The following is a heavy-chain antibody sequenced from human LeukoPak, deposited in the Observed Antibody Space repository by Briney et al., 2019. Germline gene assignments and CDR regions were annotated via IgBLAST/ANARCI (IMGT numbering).Heavy chain of an antibody. D-gene: IGHD4/OR15-4a*01. CDR1: GGTFSRYP. J-gene: IGHJ1*01. CDR2: ITPMFGTA. Sequence: GASVKVSCKASGGTFSRYPISWVRQAPGQGLEWMGGITPMFGTANYAQKFQGRVTITADESTRTAYMELKSLKFADTAVYYCAKDAAFHDCGAYFFRWWGQGPLVPVSS. V-gene: IGHV1-69*01. CDR3: AKDAAFHDCGAYFFRW.